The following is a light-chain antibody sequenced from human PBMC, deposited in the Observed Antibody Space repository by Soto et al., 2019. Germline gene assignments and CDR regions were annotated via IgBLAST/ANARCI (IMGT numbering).Light chain of an antibody. CDR3: AAWDVSLNCLV. Sequence: QTVVTQPPSASATPGQSVTISCSGSSFNIGTNSVNWYQHFPGAAPQLLIFGNTQRPSGVPDRFSGSKTGTSASLAISGLLSGDEADYYCAAWDVSLNCLVFGAGTKLTVL. CDR2: GNT. V-gene: IGLV1-44*01. CDR1: SFNIGTNS. J-gene: IGLJ2*01.